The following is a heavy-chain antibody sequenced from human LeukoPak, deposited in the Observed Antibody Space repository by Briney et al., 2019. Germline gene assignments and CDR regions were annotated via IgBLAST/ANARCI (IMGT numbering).Heavy chain of an antibody. Sequence: GGSLRLSCATSGFIFNYYAMSWVRQAPGKGLEWVSAISGNGGSTYYADSVKGRFTICRDNSKNTLCLQMSSLRAEDTAVYFCAKDLLIGPSGFHMWGQGTMVTVSS. CDR1: GFIFNYYA. CDR3: AKDLLIGPSGFHM. D-gene: IGHD3-22*01. V-gene: IGHV3-23*01. J-gene: IGHJ3*02. CDR2: ISGNGGST.